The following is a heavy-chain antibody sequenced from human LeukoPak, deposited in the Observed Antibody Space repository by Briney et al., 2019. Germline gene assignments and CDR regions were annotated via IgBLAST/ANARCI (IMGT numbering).Heavy chain of an antibody. J-gene: IGHJ4*02. V-gene: IGHV1-69*04. CDR1: GGTFSSYA. D-gene: IGHD2-21*02. CDR3: ASTLNNDCSLL. CDR2: IIPILGIA. Sequence: SVKVSCKASGGTFSSYAISWVRQAPGQGLEWMGRIIPILGIANYAQKFQGRVTITADKSTSTAYMELSSLRSEDTAVYYCASTLNNDCSLLWGQGTLVTVSS.